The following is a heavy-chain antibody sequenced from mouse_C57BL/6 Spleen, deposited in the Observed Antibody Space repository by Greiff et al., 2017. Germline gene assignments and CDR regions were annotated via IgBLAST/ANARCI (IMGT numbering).Heavy chain of an antibody. Sequence: VQRVESDAELVTPGASVKISCKVSGYTFTDHTIHWMKQRPEPGLEWIGYIYPRDGSTKYNEKFKGKATLTADKSSSTAYMQLNGLTAEGSAVYFWARGTTVVAPGWYCEVWCTGTTVSVSS. J-gene: IGHJ1*03. CDR2: IYPRDGST. D-gene: IGHD1-1*01. CDR3: ARGTTVVAPGWYCEV. CDR1: GYTFTDHT. V-gene: IGHV1-78*01.